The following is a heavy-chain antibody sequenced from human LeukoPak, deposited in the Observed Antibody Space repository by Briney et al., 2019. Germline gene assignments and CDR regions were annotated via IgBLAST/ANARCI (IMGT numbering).Heavy chain of an antibody. CDR3: AREPHNYYDSSGYYNYFDY. CDR1: GFTFSTYA. Sequence: GGSLRLSCAASGFTFSTYAMSWVRQAPGKGLEWVSGISGTGGSTYYADSVRGRFTIPRDNSKNTLYLQMNSLTTEDTAVYYCAREPHNYYDSSGYYNYFDYWGQGTLVTVSS. J-gene: IGHJ4*02. CDR2: ISGTGGST. V-gene: IGHV3-23*01. D-gene: IGHD3-22*01.